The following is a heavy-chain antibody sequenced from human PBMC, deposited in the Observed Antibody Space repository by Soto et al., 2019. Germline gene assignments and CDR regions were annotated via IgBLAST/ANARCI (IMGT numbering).Heavy chain of an antibody. CDR2: IYPGDSDT. Sequence: GESLKISCQGSGYSFTTYWIGWVRQMPGKGLEWMGIIYPGDSDTRYSPSFQGQITISADKSISTAYLQWSSLKASDTAIYYCARHSGSFDGSGRLAGKFDFWGQGTQVTVSS. D-gene: IGHD6-19*01. CDR1: GYSFTTYW. CDR3: ARHSGSFDGSGRLAGKFDF. V-gene: IGHV5-51*01. J-gene: IGHJ4*02.